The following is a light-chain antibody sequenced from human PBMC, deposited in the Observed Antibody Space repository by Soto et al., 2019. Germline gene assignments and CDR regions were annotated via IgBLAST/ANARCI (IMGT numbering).Light chain of an antibody. CDR1: RAISNF. CDR3: LQHYRYPRM. CDR2: ASS. V-gene: IGKV1-17*03. J-gene: IGKJ1*01. Sequence: IQITQSPSPSSPSVGDGVPITCRAVRAISNFLVWFQQKPGKVPKRLIYASSSLQNGVPSRFSGNGSGTEFTLTISSLQPEDFSTYYCLQHYRYPRMFGQGTKVEI.